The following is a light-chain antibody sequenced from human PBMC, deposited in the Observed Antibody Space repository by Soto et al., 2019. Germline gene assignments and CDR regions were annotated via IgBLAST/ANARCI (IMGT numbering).Light chain of an antibody. V-gene: IGKV1-5*03. CDR2: KVS. CDR1: QSISSG. J-gene: IGKJ1*01. CDR3: QQDINYPRT. Sequence: DIQMTRSPSTLSASVGDSVTITCRASQSISSGLAWYQQKPGKALKRLIYKVSSLESGVASRLSGSGSGTEFTLAISSLQPGDAGTYYCQQDINYPRTFGKGTKVYIK.